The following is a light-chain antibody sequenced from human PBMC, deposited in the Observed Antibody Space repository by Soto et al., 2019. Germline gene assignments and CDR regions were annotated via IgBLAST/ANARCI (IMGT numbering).Light chain of an antibody. CDR2: EGS. J-gene: IGLJ1*01. CDR3: CSYAGSSTLYV. Sequence: QSVLTQPASVSGSPGQSITISCTETSSDVGSYNLVPWYQQHPGKAPKLMIYEGSKRPSGVSNRFSGSKSGNTASLTISGLQAEDEADYYCCSYAGSSTLYVFGTGTKVTVL. V-gene: IGLV2-23*01. CDR1: SSDVGSYNL.